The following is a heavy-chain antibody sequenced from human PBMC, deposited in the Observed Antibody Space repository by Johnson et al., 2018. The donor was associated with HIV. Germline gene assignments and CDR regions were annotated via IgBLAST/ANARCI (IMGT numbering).Heavy chain of an antibody. D-gene: IGHD4-23*01. Sequence: VQLVESGGGVVQPGGSLRLSCAASGLTLSRCDMHWVRQAPGKGLEWVAVISYDGSNKYYADSVKGRFTISRDNSKNTLYLQMNSLRAEDTAVYYCASPGTVVTGLAFDIWGQGTMVTVSS. CDR2: ISYDGSNK. V-gene: IGHV3-30*19. J-gene: IGHJ3*02. CDR1: GLTLSRCD. CDR3: ASPGTVVTGLAFDI.